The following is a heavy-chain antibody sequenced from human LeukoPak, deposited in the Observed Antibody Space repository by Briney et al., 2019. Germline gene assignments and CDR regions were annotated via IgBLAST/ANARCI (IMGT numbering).Heavy chain of an antibody. CDR1: GFTFSSYA. J-gene: IGHJ4*02. CDR2: ISGSGGST. V-gene: IGHV3-23*01. D-gene: IGHD3-10*01. Sequence: GGSLRLSCAASGFTFSSYAMSWVRQAPGKGLEWVSAISGSGGSTYYADSVKGRFTISRDNSKNTLYLQMNSLRAEDTAVYYCAKLGQIWFGELSEFDYWGQGTLVTVSS. CDR3: AKLGQIWFGELSEFDY.